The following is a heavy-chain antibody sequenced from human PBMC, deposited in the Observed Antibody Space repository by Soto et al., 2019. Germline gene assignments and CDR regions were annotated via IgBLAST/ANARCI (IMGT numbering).Heavy chain of an antibody. Sequence: QPGGSLRLSCVASGYTFSEYSMNWVRQAPGKGLEWVSYFGTSRKYIFYADSVRGRFTISRDDARNSLYLQLNSLRDEDTAVYYCVRDRDWAFDIWRQGTMVTVPS. CDR3: VRDRDWAFDI. CDR1: GYTFSEYS. J-gene: IGHJ3*02. D-gene: IGHD3-9*01. V-gene: IGHV3-48*02. CDR2: FGTSRKYI.